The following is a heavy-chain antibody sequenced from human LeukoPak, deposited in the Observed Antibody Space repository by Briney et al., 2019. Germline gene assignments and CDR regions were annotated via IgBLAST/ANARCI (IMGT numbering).Heavy chain of an antibody. CDR1: GFTFSSYS. CDR3: ERDGAAADLFDY. Sequence: GGSLRLSCAASGFTFSSYSMNWVRQAPGKGLEWVSSISSSSSYIYYADSVKGRFTISRDNAKNSLYLQMNSLRAEDTAVYYCERDGAAADLFDYWGQGTLVTVSS. D-gene: IGHD6-13*01. J-gene: IGHJ4*02. V-gene: IGHV3-21*01. CDR2: ISSSSSYI.